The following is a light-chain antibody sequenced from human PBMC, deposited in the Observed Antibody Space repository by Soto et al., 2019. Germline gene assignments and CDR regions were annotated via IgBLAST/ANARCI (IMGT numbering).Light chain of an antibody. CDR1: QGITNE. Sequence: AIQMTQSPSSLSASIGDRVTITCRASQGITNELGWYQQRPGKAPKLLINAASSLQSGVPSRFSGSGSDTDFTLTSSSLQPEDFGTYYCLQDFTYPWTFGQGTKVEIK. CDR2: AAS. CDR3: LQDFTYPWT. J-gene: IGKJ1*01. V-gene: IGKV1-6*01.